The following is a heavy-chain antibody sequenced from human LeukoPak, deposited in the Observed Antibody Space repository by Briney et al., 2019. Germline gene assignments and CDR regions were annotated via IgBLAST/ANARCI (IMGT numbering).Heavy chain of an antibody. D-gene: IGHD3-22*01. Sequence: GGSLRLSCAACGLTVSSNCMRWVRQAPGTGLEWVSFIYSGGSTYYTDSVKGRFTISRDNSKNTLYLQMNSLRAEDTAVYYCARRAGDYSHPYDYWGQGILVTVSS. V-gene: IGHV3-53*01. CDR3: ARRAGDYSHPYDY. CDR1: GLTVSSNC. J-gene: IGHJ4*02. CDR2: IYSGGST.